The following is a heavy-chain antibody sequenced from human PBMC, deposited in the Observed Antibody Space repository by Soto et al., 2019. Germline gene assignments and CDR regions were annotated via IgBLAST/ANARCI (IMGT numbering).Heavy chain of an antibody. CDR3: VRDGTKTLRDWVDP. Sequence: SETLSLTCTVSGASISGFYWSWIRKSAGKGLEWIGRIYATGTTDYNPSLKSRVMMSVDTSKKQFSLKLRSVTAADTAVYYCVRDGTKTLRDWVDPWGQGISVTVSS. J-gene: IGHJ5*02. D-gene: IGHD1-1*01. CDR2: IYATGTT. V-gene: IGHV4-4*07. CDR1: GASISGFY.